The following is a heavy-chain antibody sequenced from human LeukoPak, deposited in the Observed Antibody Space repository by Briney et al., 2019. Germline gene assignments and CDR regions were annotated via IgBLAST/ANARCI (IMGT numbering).Heavy chain of an antibody. CDR1: GGSISGYY. CDR3: ARHPSTGSRIFDY. D-gene: IGHD1-1*01. Sequence: SETLSLTCTVSGGSISGYYXXXXXQPPGKXXXXIGYXXXSGSTNYNPXXXSRVTISXXTSKNQFSLKLSSVTAADTAVYYCARHPSTGSRIFDYWGQGTLVTVSS. V-gene: IGHV4-59*08. CDR2: XXXSGST. J-gene: IGHJ4*02.